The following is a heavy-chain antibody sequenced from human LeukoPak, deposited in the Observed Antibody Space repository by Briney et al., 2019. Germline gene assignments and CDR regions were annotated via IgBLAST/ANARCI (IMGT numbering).Heavy chain of an antibody. CDR1: GFTFSSYS. Sequence: PGGSLRLSCAASGFTFSSYSMNWVRQAPGKGLEWVSSISSSSSYIYYADSVKGRFTISRDNAKNSLYLQMNSLRAEDTAVYYCARDRHCSGGSCQTPWFDPWGQGTLVTVSS. D-gene: IGHD2-15*01. V-gene: IGHV3-21*01. CDR2: ISSSSSYI. J-gene: IGHJ5*02. CDR3: ARDRHCSGGSCQTPWFDP.